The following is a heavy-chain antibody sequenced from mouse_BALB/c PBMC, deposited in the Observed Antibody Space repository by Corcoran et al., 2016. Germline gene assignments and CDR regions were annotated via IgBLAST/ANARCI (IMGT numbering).Heavy chain of an antibody. CDR3: ARGPLDYYAMDY. J-gene: IGHJ4*01. CDR2: INTYTGEP. D-gene: IGHD4-1*01. V-gene: IGHV9-1*02. Sequence: QIQLVQSGPELKKPGEAVKISCKASGYTCTNYGMNWVKQAPGKGLKWMGWINTYTGEPTYADDFKGRFAFSLETSASTAYLQINNLKNEDMATYFCARGPLDYYAMDYWGQGTSVTVSS. CDR1: GYTCTNYG.